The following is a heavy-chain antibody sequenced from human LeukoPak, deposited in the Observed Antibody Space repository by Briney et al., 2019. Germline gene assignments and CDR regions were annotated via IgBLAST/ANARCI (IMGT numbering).Heavy chain of an antibody. J-gene: IGHJ4*02. CDR1: GYTFTRSD. CDR2: MNPNTGNT. V-gene: IGHV1-8*01. CDR3: STGRETAYCTTDCYPDS. D-gene: IGHD2-21*02. Sequence: ASVKVSCTASGYTFTRSDINWVRRATGQGLEWMGWMNPNTGNTNYAQKFQGRVSMTRNTSMSTAYMELSSLKSDDTAVYFCSTGRETAYCTTDCYPDSWGQGTLVTVSS.